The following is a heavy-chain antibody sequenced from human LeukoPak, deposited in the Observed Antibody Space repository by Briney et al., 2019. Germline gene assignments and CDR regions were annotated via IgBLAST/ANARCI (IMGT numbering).Heavy chain of an antibody. CDR3: ARAPAAAGTGYWFDP. CDR2: IYYSGST. V-gene: IGHV4-39*07. Sequence: PSETLSLTCTVSGGSISSSSYYWGWIRQPPGKGLEWIGSIYYSGSTYYNPSLKSRVTISVDKSKNQFSLKLSSVTAADTAVYYCARAPAAAGTGYWFDPWGQGTLVTVSS. J-gene: IGHJ5*02. CDR1: GGSISSSSYY. D-gene: IGHD6-13*01.